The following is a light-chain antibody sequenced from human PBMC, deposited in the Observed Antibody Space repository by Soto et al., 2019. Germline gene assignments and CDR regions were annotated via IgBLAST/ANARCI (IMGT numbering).Light chain of an antibody. J-gene: IGKJ4*01. V-gene: IGKV3-20*01. CDR1: QSLRDSY. Sequence: ENVLSQSPGTLSLSPGERATLSCRASQSLRDSYLAWYQQKPGQAPRLLIYGASNRATGIPDRFSGSGSGTDFTLTISRLEPEDLAVYYCQHFGDSSHTVGGGTKVEIK. CDR3: QHFGDSSHT. CDR2: GAS.